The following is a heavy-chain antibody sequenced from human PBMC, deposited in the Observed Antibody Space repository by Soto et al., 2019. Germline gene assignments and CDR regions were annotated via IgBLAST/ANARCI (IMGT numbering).Heavy chain of an antibody. CDR2: INTYNGIT. J-gene: IGHJ4*02. CDR1: GGTFSSYT. D-gene: IGHD6-13*01. Sequence: ASVKVSCKASGGTFSSYTISWVRQAPGQGLEWMGWINTYNGITNYAQKLQGRVTMTTHTSTYTVYMELRSLRSDDTAVYYCAREVASSSWYYFDSWGQGTLVTVSS. CDR3: AREVASSSWYYFDS. V-gene: IGHV1-18*01.